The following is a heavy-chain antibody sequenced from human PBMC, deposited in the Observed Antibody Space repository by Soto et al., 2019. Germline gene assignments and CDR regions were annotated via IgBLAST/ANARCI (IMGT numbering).Heavy chain of an antibody. J-gene: IGHJ4*02. CDR2: ISWNSGSI. CDR1: GFTFDDYA. CDR3: AKDPTKLRYLITSYYFDY. Sequence: GGSLRLSCAASGFTFDDYAMHWVRQAPGKGLEWVSGISWNSGSIGYADSVKGRFTISRDNAKNSLYLQMNSLRAEDTALYYCAKDPTKLRYLITSYYFDYWGQGTLVTVSS. D-gene: IGHD3-9*01. V-gene: IGHV3-9*01.